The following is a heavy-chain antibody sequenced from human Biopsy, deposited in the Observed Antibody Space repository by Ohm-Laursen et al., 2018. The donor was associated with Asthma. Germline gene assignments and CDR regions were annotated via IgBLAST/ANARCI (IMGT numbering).Heavy chain of an antibody. CDR2: VNTGNGDT. CDR1: GYNFISFA. CDR3: ARTYYDFLTGQVKDVFGV. J-gene: IGHJ3*01. V-gene: IGHV1-3*04. D-gene: IGHD3-9*01. Sequence: SVKVSCKASGYNFISFAIHWVRQTPGQRLEWMGWVNTGNGDTKYSQKFQGRVTITRDTSTSTAYMELRSLRSEDTATYYCARTYYDFLTGQVKDVFGVWGQGTMVTVSS.